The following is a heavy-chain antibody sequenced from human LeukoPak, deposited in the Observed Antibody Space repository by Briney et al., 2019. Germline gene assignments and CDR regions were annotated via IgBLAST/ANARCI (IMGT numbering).Heavy chain of an antibody. CDR1: GGSISSYY. D-gene: IGHD6-13*01. V-gene: IGHV4-59*01. Sequence: SETLSLTCTVSGGSISSYYWSWIRQPPGKGLEWIGYIYYSGSTNYNSSLESRVTISVDTSKNQFSLRLRSVTAADTAVYYCARAGTAAVGTIQQFWGQGTLVTVSS. CDR3: ARAGTAAVGTIQQF. CDR2: IYYSGST. J-gene: IGHJ4*02.